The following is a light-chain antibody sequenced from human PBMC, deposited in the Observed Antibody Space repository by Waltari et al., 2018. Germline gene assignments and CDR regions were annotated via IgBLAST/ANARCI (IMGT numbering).Light chain of an antibody. J-gene: IGKJ4*01. V-gene: IGKV1-33*01. CDR3: QQYDNSVT. CDR1: QAINTH. Sequence: DIQMTQSPSSLSASVGDRVTITCQASQAINTHLNWYQQKPGRAPELLIYDVSKLETGVPSRFGGSGSGTDFSLTISGLQPEDVATYYCQQYDNSVTFGVGTRV. CDR2: DVS.